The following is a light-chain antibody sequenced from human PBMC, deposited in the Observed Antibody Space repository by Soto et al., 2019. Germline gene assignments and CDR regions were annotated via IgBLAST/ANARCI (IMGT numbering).Light chain of an antibody. CDR1: QSLSSN. CDR2: GAS. CDR3: QQYNNWPPLT. Sequence: EIVLTQSPPTLSVSPGERATLSCRASQSLSSNLAWYQQKPGQAPRLLIYGASTRATGIPARFSGSGSGTEFTLTISSLLSEDFAVYYCQQYNNWPPLTFGAGTKVEIK. J-gene: IGKJ4*01. V-gene: IGKV3-15*01.